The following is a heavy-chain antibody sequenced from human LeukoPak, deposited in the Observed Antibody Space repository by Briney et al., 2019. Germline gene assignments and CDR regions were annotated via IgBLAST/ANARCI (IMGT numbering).Heavy chain of an antibody. V-gene: IGHV4-39*03. J-gene: IGHJ4*02. D-gene: IGHD3-3*01. CDR2: IYYSGST. CDR3: AKRAYTFWFAD. Sequence: SETLSLTCAVSGGSMSTSTYYWGWIRQPPGKGLEWIGSIYYSGSTDSVTTYYNPSLKSRIIISVDTSKNQFSLKVTSVTAADTATYCAAKRAYTFWFADWGQGTLVTVSS. CDR1: GGSMSTSTYY.